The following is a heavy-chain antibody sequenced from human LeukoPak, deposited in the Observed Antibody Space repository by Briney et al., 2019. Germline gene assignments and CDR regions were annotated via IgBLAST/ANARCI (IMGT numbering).Heavy chain of an antibody. D-gene: IGHD2-2*01. CDR3: AKCRVANAMVAY. CDR1: GFSFTSYW. V-gene: IGHV3-74*01. J-gene: IGHJ4*02. Sequence: GGSLRLSCEASGFSFTSYWMHWVRQVPGKGLVWVSRINRDGTSRRYADSVKGRFTISRDNANNTLYLQMNSLTVEDTGVYYCAKCRVANAMVAYWGQGTLVTVSS. CDR2: INRDGTSR.